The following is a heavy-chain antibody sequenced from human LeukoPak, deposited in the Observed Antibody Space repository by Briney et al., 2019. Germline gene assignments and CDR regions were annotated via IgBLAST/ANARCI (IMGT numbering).Heavy chain of an antibody. V-gene: IGHV1-69*05. CDR2: IIPIFGTA. CDR1: GGTFSSYA. J-gene: IGHJ4*02. CDR3: ARGFGYSNPRGYFDY. Sequence: SVKVSCKASGGTFSSYAISWVRQAPGQGLEWMGGIIPIFGTANYAQKFQGRVTITTDESTSTAYMELSSLRSEDTAVYYCARGFGYSNPRGYFDYWGQGTLVTVSS. D-gene: IGHD4-11*01.